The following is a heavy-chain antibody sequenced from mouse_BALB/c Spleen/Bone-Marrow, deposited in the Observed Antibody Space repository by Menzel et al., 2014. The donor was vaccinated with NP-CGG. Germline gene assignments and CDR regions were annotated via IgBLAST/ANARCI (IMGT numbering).Heavy chain of an antibody. V-gene: IGHV10-1*02. Sequence: EVQRVESGGGLVQPKGSLKLSCAASGFTFNTYAMNWVRQAPGKGLEWVARIRSKSNNYATYYADSVKDRFTISRDDSQSMLYLQMNNLKTEDTAMYYCVRRDYGYGGFAYWGQGTLDTVSA. D-gene: IGHD1-2*01. CDR3: VRRDYGYGGFAY. CDR2: IRSKSNNYAT. J-gene: IGHJ3*01. CDR1: GFTFNTYA.